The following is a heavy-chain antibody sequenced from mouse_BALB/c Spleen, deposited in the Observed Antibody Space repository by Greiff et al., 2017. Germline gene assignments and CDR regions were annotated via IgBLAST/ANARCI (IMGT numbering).Heavy chain of an antibody. CDR3: ATYWFAY. J-gene: IGHJ3*01. CDR2: IYPGDGDT. CDR1: GYTFTSYW. V-gene: IGHV1-87*01. Sequence: QVHVKQSGAELARPGASVKLSCKASGYTFTSYWMQWVKQRPGQGLEWIGAIYPGDGDTRYTQKFKGKATLTADKSSSTAYMQLSSLASEDSAVYYCATYWFAYWGQGTLVTVSA.